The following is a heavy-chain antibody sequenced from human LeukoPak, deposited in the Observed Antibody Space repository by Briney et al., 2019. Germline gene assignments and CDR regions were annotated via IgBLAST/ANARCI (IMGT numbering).Heavy chain of an antibody. J-gene: IGHJ4*02. CDR1: GYTFTDYF. Sequence: GASVKVSCKASGYTFTDYFINWVRQATGQGLEWMGWMNPNSGDAGYAQKFQGRVTITRNTSISTAYMELSSLRSEDTAVYYCARGGWLRLRYFDYWGQGTLVTVSS. D-gene: IGHD5-12*01. CDR3: ARGGWLRLRYFDY. V-gene: IGHV1-8*03. CDR2: MNPNSGDA.